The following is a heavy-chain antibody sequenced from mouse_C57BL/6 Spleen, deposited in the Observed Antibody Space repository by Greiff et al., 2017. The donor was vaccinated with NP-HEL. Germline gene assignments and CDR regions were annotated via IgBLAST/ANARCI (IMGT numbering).Heavy chain of an antibody. Sequence: EVQGAESGGDLVKPGGSLKLSCAASGFTFSSYGMSWVRQTPDKRLEWVATISSGGSYTYYPDSVKGRFTISRDNAKNTLYLQMSSLKSEDTAMYYCARQELRGYFDYWGQGTTLTVSS. CDR2: ISSGGSYT. J-gene: IGHJ2*01. D-gene: IGHD1-1*01. CDR1: GFTFSSYG. CDR3: ARQELRGYFDY. V-gene: IGHV5-6*01.